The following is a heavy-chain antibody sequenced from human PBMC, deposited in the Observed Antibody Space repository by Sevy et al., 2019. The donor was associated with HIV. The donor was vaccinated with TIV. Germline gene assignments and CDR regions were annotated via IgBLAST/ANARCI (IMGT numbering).Heavy chain of an antibody. Sequence: SETLSLTCAVYGGSFSGYYWSWIRQPPGKGLEWIGEINHRGSTNYNPSLKSRVTISVDTSKNQFSLKQSSVTAAETAVYYCARGRYCSGGSCYSVSGGKFDYWGQGTLVTVSS. CDR3: ARGRYCSGGSCYSVSGGKFDY. CDR2: INHRGST. J-gene: IGHJ4*02. D-gene: IGHD2-15*01. CDR1: GGSFSGYY. V-gene: IGHV4-34*01.